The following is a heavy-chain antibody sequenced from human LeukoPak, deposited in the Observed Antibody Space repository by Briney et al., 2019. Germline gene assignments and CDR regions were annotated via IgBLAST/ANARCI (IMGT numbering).Heavy chain of an antibody. V-gene: IGHV4-39*01. J-gene: IGHJ4*02. Sequence: SETLSLTCSVPGGSISSSSYYWGWIRQPPGKGLEWIGSIYYSGSTYYNPSLKSRVTISVGMSKNQFSLKVTSVTAADTAVYYCASLYGLGSYFDYWGQGTLVTVSS. CDR1: GGSISSSSYY. CDR3: ASLYGLGSYFDY. D-gene: IGHD3-10*01. CDR2: IYYSGST.